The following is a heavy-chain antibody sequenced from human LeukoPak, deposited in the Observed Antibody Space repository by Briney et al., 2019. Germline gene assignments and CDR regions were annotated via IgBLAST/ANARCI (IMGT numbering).Heavy chain of an antibody. J-gene: IGHJ4*02. CDR3: ARELFGSGSCPDY. V-gene: IGHV3-33*01. CDR2: VWHDGSNR. CDR1: GFTLRSYA. Sequence: PGGPLRLSCRAPGFTLRSYAIHWTPQSPGKALEGVGLVWHDGSNRYYADSVKGRFTISRDNSKNTVYLQMNSLRAEDTAVYYCARELFGSGSCPDYWGQGTLVTVSS. D-gene: IGHD3-10*01.